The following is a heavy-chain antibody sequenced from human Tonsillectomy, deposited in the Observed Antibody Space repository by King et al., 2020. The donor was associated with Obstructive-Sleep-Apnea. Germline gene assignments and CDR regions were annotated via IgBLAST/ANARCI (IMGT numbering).Heavy chain of an antibody. CDR1: GGSIISDDHY. D-gene: IGHD2-21*02. Sequence: QLQESGPGLVKPSQTLSLTCTVSGGSIISDDHYWNWIRQHPGKGLEWIGYIYHNGITYYNPSLKSRVTMSVDTSKNQFSLKMTSVTAADTAIYYCARTKYCGGDCNSDNWGQGALVTVSS. CDR2: IYHNGIT. V-gene: IGHV4-31*03. J-gene: IGHJ4*02. CDR3: ARTKYCGGDCNSDN.